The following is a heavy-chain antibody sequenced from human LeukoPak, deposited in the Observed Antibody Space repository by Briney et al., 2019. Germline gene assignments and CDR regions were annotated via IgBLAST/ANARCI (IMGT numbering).Heavy chain of an antibody. Sequence: PSETLSLTCTVSSGSISGYFWSWIRQPPGKGLEWIGSMYYSGSTNYKPSLKSRVTISVDTSKNQFSLKLSSVTAADTAVYYCARHAYYYDRSGSYEAFDIWGQGTMVTVSS. J-gene: IGHJ3*02. CDR3: ARHAYYYDRSGSYEAFDI. V-gene: IGHV4-59*08. CDR1: SGSISGYF. D-gene: IGHD3-22*01. CDR2: MYYSGST.